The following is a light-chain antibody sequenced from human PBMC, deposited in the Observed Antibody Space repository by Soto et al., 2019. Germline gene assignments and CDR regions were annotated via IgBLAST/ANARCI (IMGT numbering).Light chain of an antibody. CDR1: QSISSW. J-gene: IGKJ3*01. CDR3: QQYNDSLLT. Sequence: DIQMTQSPSTLSASVGDRVTITCRASQSISSWLAWYQQKPGKAPKLLIYKASNLETGVPSRFSGSGSGTEFTLTISSLQPDDFATYYCQQYNDSLLTFGPGTTVDIK. V-gene: IGKV1-5*03. CDR2: KAS.